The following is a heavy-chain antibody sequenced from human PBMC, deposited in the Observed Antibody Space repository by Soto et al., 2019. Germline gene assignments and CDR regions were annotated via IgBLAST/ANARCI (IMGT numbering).Heavy chain of an antibody. CDR1: GGSISSYY. J-gene: IGHJ6*03. D-gene: IGHD2-2*01. CDR2: IYYSGST. V-gene: IGHV4-59*08. Sequence: QVQLQESGPGLVKPSETLSLTCTVSGGSISSYYWSWIRQPPGKGLEWIGYIYYSGSTNYNPSLKTRVTISVDTSKYQFSLKLSSVTAADTAVYYCARLTRKVPECYYYMDVWGKGTTVTVSS. CDR3: ARLTRKVPECYYYMDV.